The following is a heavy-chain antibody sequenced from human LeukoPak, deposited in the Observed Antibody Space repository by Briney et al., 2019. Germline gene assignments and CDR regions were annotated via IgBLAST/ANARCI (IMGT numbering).Heavy chain of an antibody. V-gene: IGHV3-74*01. Sequence: GGSLRLSCAASGIIFSNYWMHWVRQAPGKGLVWVSRINRDGSSTSYADSVKGRFTISRDNAKNTLYLQMNSLRAEDTAVYYCARRKTNPYYGSGSYYSKRVDYFDYWGQGTLVTVSS. CDR1: GIIFSNYW. CDR2: INRDGSST. CDR3: ARRKTNPYYGSGSYYSKRVDYFDY. D-gene: IGHD3-10*01. J-gene: IGHJ4*02.